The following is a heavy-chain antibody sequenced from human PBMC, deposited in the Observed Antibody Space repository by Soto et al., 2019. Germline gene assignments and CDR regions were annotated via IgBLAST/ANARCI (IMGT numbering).Heavy chain of an antibody. J-gene: IGHJ6*02. CDR3: ARHSPWELLGDYGMDV. CDR1: GGSISSSSYY. CDR2: IYYSGST. D-gene: IGHD1-26*01. V-gene: IGHV4-39*01. Sequence: QLQLQESGPGLVKPSETLSLTCTVSGGSISSSSYYWGWIRQPPGKGLEWIGSIYYSGSTYYNPSLKSRVTISVDTSKNQFSLKLSSVTAADTAVYYCARHSPWELLGDYGMDVWGQGTTVTVSS.